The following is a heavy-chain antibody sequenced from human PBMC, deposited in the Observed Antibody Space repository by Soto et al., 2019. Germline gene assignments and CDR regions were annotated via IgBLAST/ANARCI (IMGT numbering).Heavy chain of an antibody. J-gene: IGHJ4*02. CDR2: IYYSGST. V-gene: IGHV4-61*01. CDR1: GGSVSSGSYY. Sequence: SETLSLTCTVSGGSVSSGSYYWSWIRQPPGKGLEWIGYIYYSGSTNYNTSLKSRVTISVDTSKNQFSLKLSSVTAADTAVYYCARSDGRYWGQGTLVTVSS. CDR3: ARSDGRY.